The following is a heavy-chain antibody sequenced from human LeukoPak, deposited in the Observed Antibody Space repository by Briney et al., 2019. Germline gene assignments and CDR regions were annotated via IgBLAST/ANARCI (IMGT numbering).Heavy chain of an antibody. Sequence: ASVKVSCKASGVTFSSDGITWVRQAPGQGLEWMGGIIPSFRKPDYAKKFQGRVTLTADESTSTAYMELSSLRSEDTAGYYCARTLLRRGSLDNWGQGTLVTVSS. V-gene: IGHV1-69*13. CDR2: IIPSFRKP. J-gene: IGHJ4*02. CDR1: GVTFSSDG. D-gene: IGHD2-15*01. CDR3: ARTLLRRGSLDN.